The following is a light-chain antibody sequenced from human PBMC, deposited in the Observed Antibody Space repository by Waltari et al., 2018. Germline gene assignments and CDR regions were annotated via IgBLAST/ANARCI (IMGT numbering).Light chain of an antibody. CDR1: FRTIGRPNF. J-gene: IGLJ1*01. CDR2: EVN. Sequence: QSALTQPPSASGSPGQSVTISCTGTFRTIGRPNFVPLYQQRPGKAPKLIIYEVNKRPSGVPDRFSGSKSGNTASLAVSGLQAEDEADYYCSSDAGSDYPYVFGTGTKVTVL. CDR3: SSDAGSDYPYV. V-gene: IGLV2-8*01.